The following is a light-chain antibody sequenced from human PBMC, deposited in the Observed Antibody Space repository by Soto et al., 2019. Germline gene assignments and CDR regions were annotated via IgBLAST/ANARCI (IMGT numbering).Light chain of an antibody. Sequence: QSVLTQPPSASGTPGQRVTISCSGSSSNIGSNYVSWYQHLPGAAPKLLIYDNYKRPSGIPDRFSVSKSGASATLAITGLHTGDEADYYCGAWDTSLRAVVFGGGTKLTVL. CDR3: GAWDTSLRAVV. J-gene: IGLJ2*01. V-gene: IGLV1-51*01. CDR2: DNY. CDR1: SSNIGSNY.